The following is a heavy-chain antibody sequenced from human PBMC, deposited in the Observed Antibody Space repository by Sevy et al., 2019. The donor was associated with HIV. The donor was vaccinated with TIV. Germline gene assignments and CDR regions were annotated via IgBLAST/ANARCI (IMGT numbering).Heavy chain of an antibody. D-gene: IGHD3-9*01. CDR2: IKQDGSEK. CDR3: ARGTYDILTGYYLTLFDY. Sequence: GGSLGLSCAASGFTFSSYWMSWVRQAPGKGLEWVANIKQDGSEKYYVDSVKGRFTISRDNAKNSLYLQMNSLRAEDTAVYYCARGTYDILTGYYLTLFDYWGQGTLVTVSS. J-gene: IGHJ4*02. V-gene: IGHV3-7*04. CDR1: GFTFSSYW.